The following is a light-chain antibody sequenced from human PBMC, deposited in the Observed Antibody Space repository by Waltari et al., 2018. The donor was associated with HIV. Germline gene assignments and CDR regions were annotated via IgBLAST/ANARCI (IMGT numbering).Light chain of an antibody. Sequence: DIQMTQSTSSLSASVGDRVTITCQASQDISNYLNWYQQKPGKAPKLLIYDASNLETGVPSRFSGSGSGTDFTFTISSLQPEDIATYYCQQYDNVPRAFGPGTKVDIK. J-gene: IGKJ3*01. CDR1: QDISNY. CDR2: DAS. CDR3: QQYDNVPRA. V-gene: IGKV1-33*01.